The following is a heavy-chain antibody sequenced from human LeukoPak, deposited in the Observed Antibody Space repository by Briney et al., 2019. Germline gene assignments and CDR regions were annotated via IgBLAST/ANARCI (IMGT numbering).Heavy chain of an antibody. D-gene: IGHD2-8*01. CDR1: GYSISSGYY. J-gene: IGHJ6*03. CDR3: ARHVLDQDYYYMDV. V-gene: IGHV4-38-2*01. CDR2: IYHSGST. Sequence: SETLSLICAVSGYSISSGYYWGWIRQPPGKGLEWIGSIYHSGSTYYNPSLKSRVTISVDTSKNQFSLKLSSVTAADTAVYYCARHVLDQDYYYMDVWGKGTTVTVSS.